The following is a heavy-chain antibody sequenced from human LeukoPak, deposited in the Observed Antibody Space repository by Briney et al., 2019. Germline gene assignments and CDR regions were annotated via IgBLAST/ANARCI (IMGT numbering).Heavy chain of an antibody. J-gene: IGHJ4*02. CDR2: MNPNSGNT. V-gene: IGHV1-8*01. Sequence: ASVKVSCKASGYTFTSYVINWVRQATGQGLEWMGWMNPNSGNTGYAQKFQGRVTMTRNTSISTAYMELSSLRSEDTAVYYCARGIAPNYYGSDNDYWGQGTLVTVSS. CDR3: ARGIAPNYYGSDNDY. CDR1: GYTFTSYV. D-gene: IGHD3-10*01.